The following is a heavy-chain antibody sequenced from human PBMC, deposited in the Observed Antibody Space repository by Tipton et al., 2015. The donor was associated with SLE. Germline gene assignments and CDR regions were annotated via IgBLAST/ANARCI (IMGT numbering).Heavy chain of an antibody. D-gene: IGHD1-7*01. Sequence: TLSLTCTVSGGSISSHDWGWIRQPPGKGLEWIGYIYYSGSTNYTPSLKSRVTISVDTTKNQFSLKLSSVTAADTAVYYCASSKTGTTNAFDYWGQGTLVTVSS. CDR1: GGSISSHD. CDR3: ASSKTGTTNAFDY. J-gene: IGHJ4*02. V-gene: IGHV4-59*08. CDR2: IYYSGST.